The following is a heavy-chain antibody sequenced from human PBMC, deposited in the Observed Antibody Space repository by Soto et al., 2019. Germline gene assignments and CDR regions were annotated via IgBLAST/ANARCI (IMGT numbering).Heavy chain of an antibody. D-gene: IGHD6-25*01. V-gene: IGHV3-73*01. Sequence: GGSLRLSCAASGFTFSGAAMHWVRQASGKGLEWVGRIRSKANSCATAYAASVKGRFTISRDDSKNTAYLQMNSLKTEDTAVYYCTTIAAPGMDVWGQGTTVTVSS. CDR2: IRSKANSCAT. CDR3: TTIAAPGMDV. J-gene: IGHJ6*02. CDR1: GFTFSGAA.